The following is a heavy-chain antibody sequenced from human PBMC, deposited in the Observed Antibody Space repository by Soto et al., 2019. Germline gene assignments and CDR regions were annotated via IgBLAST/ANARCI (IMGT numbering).Heavy chain of an antibody. V-gene: IGHV1-18*01. CDR3: ARDNRRYCSSTSCYLNWFDP. Sequence: GASVKVSCKASGYTFTSYGISWVRQAPGQRLERMGWISAYNGNTNYAQKLQGRVTMTTDTSTSTAYMELRSLRSDDTAVYYCARDNRRYCSSTSCYLNWFDPWGQGTLVTVSS. CDR1: GYTFTSYG. D-gene: IGHD2-2*01. CDR2: ISAYNGNT. J-gene: IGHJ5*02.